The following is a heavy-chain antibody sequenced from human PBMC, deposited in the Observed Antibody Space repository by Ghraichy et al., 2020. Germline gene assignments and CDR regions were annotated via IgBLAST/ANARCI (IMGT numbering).Heavy chain of an antibody. D-gene: IGHD2-15*01. CDR3: AKERDIVVVVAANNWFDP. V-gene: IGHV3-23*01. Sequence: GGSLRLSCAASGFTFSSYAMSWVRQAPGKGLEWVSAISGSGGSTYYADSVKGRFTISRDNSKNTLYLQMNSLRAEDTAVYYCAKERDIVVVVAANNWFDPWGQGTLVTVSS. CDR1: GFTFSSYA. J-gene: IGHJ5*02. CDR2: ISGSGGST.